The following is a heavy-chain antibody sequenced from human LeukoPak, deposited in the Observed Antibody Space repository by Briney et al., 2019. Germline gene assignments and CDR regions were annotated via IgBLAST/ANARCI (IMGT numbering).Heavy chain of an antibody. Sequence: GGSLRLSCAASGFTFGSYAMSWVRQAPGKGLEWVSAISGSGANTFYADSVKGRFTISRDNSKNTLFLQMNSLRAEDTALYYCAKQDIRSSAWYDWGQGTLVTVSS. D-gene: IGHD6-19*01. J-gene: IGHJ4*02. V-gene: IGHV3-23*01. CDR1: GFTFGSYA. CDR3: AKQDIRSSAWYD. CDR2: ISGSGANT.